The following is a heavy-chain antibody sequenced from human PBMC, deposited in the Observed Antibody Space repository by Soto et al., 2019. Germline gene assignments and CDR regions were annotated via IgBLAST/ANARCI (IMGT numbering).Heavy chain of an antibody. D-gene: IGHD2-21*02. CDR3: STRILGYVVVVTTTHQHFDY. CDR1: GASTSSSSYC. V-gene: IGHV4-39*01. CDR2: IYYIGNT. Sequence: SETLSLTCTVCGASTSSSSYCWGWIRQPPGKGLEWIGTIYYIGNTYYNPSLKSRVTISVDTSEDQFSLNLSSVTAADTALYYFSTRILGYVVVVTTTHQHFDYLGQGTLVAVSS. J-gene: IGHJ4*02.